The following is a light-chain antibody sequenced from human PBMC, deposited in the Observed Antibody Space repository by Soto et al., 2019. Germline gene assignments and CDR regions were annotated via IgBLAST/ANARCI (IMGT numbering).Light chain of an antibody. CDR1: SRDVVGYNY. J-gene: IGLJ3*02. V-gene: IGLV2-8*01. CDR2: EVT. CDR3: SSYAASNNFYFV. Sequence: QSVLTQPPPPSGAPGQSVTISCTGTSRDVVGYNYVSWYQQYPGRAPKLMIYEVTKRPSGVPDRFSGSKSGNTASLTVSGLQAEDEADYYCSSYAASNNFYFVFGGGTQLTVL.